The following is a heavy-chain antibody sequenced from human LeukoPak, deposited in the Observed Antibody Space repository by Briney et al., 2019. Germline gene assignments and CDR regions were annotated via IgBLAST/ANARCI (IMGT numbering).Heavy chain of an antibody. CDR3: ARDPRRMRSTYYYDSSGYYPLDY. J-gene: IGHJ4*02. CDR2: ISAYNGNT. D-gene: IGHD3-22*01. Sequence: ASVKVSCKASGYTFTSYGISWVRQAPGQGLEWMGWISAYNGNTNYAQKLQGGVTMTTDTPTSTAYMELRSLRSDDTAVYYCARDPRRMRSTYYYDSSGYYPLDYWGQGTLVTVSS. CDR1: GYTFTSYG. V-gene: IGHV1-18*01.